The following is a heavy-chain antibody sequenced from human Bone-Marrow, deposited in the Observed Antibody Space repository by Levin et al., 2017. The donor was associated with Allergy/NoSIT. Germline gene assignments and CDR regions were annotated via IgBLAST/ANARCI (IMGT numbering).Heavy chain of an antibody. CDR3: GRNDDYGPCDN. V-gene: IGHV4-59*01. J-gene: IGHJ3*02. CDR1: GGSISTYY. CDR2: AYKSGST. D-gene: IGHD4-17*01. Sequence: SCTVSGGSISTYYWSWIRQPPGKGLEWIGYAYKSGSTNYNPSLKSRVTISVDTSKNQFSLKLSSVTAADTAVCYCGRNDDYGPCDNWGQGTMVTVSS.